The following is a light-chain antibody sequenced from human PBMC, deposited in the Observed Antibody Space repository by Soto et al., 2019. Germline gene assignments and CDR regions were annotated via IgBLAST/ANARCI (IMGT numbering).Light chain of an antibody. Sequence: EIVLKQSPGTLSLSPGERATLSCRASQSVNNYLAWYQQKPGQAPRLLIFDATNRPTGIPARFSGSGSGTDFTLTIASLEAEDFGVYYCQQRGNWPWLTYGGGTRVEIK. J-gene: IGKJ4*02. CDR3: QQRGNWPWLT. V-gene: IGKV3-11*01. CDR2: DAT. CDR1: QSVNNY.